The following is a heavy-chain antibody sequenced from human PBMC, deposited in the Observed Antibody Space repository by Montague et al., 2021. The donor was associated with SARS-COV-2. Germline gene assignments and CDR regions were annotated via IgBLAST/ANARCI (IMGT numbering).Heavy chain of an antibody. CDR2: IDWDDDK. V-gene: IGHV2-70*11. CDR3: ARMTMSTAMEV. Sequence: PALVKPTQTLPLTCTFSGFSPSTSGMCVSWIRQPPGKALEWLARIDWDDDKYYSTSLKTRLAISKDTSKNQVVLTMTNMDPVDTATYYCARMTMSTAMEVWGQGTTVTVSS. D-gene: IGHD5/OR15-5a*01. CDR1: GFSPSTSGMC. J-gene: IGHJ6*02.